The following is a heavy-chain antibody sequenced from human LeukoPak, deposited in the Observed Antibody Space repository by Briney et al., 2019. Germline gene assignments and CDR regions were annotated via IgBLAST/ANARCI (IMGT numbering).Heavy chain of an antibody. J-gene: IGHJ4*02. V-gene: IGHV3-23*01. Sequence: SGGSLRLSCAASGFTFSSYAMSWVRQAPGKGLEWVSAISGSGGSTYYADSVKGRFTISRDNFKNTLYLQMNSLRAEDTAVYYCAKDGVAAISSMWLVHPYYFDYWGQGTLVTVSS. D-gene: IGHD2-15*01. CDR1: GFTFSSYA. CDR2: ISGSGGST. CDR3: AKDGVAAISSMWLVHPYYFDY.